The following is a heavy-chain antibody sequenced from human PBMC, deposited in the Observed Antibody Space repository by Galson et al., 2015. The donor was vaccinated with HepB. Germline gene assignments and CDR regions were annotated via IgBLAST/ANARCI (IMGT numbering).Heavy chain of an antibody. J-gene: IGHJ6*03. D-gene: IGHD4-17*01. Sequence: SLRLSCAASGFTFSSYDMHWVRQATGKGLEWVSAIGTAGDTYYPGSVKGRFTISRENAKNSLYLQMNSLRAGDTAVYYCARAFYGEINPYYYYMDVWGKGTTVTVSS. CDR2: IGTAGDT. V-gene: IGHV3-13*01. CDR3: ARAFYGEINPYYYYMDV. CDR1: GFTFSSYD.